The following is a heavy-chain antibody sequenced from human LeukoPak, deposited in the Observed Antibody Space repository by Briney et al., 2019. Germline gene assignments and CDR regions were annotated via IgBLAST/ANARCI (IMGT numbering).Heavy chain of an antibody. CDR3: ARDRGSGWSYYYGMTS. CDR1: GFTFSSHW. V-gene: IGHV3-7*01. Sequence: PGGSLRLSCAASGFTFSSHWMSWVRQAPGKGLEWVANINEDGSEKYYVDSVKGRLTISRDNAKNSLYLQMNSLRVEDTAVYYCARDRGSGWSYYYGMTSGAKGSRSPSP. CDR2: INEDGSEK. J-gene: IGHJ6*02. D-gene: IGHD6-19*01.